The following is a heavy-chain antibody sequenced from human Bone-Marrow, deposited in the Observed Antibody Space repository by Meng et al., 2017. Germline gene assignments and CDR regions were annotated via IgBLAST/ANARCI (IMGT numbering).Heavy chain of an antibody. CDR1: GGSFSGYY. J-gene: IGHJ4*02. Sequence: HVRLKQGGAGLLKPSETLSLACAVYGGSFSGYYWSWIRQPPGKGLEWIGEINHSGSTNYNPSLKSRVTISVDTSKNQFSLKLSSVTAADTAVYYCARAPTSGQWLARKFDYWGQGTLVTVSS. V-gene: IGHV4-34*01. D-gene: IGHD6-19*01. CDR3: ARAPTSGQWLARKFDY. CDR2: INHSGST.